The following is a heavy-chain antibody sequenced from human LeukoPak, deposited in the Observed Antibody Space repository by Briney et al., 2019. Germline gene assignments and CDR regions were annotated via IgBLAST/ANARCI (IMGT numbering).Heavy chain of an antibody. V-gene: IGHV3-30-3*01. D-gene: IGHD2-8*02. Sequence: GGSLRLSCAASGFTFSSYAMHWVRQAPGKGLEWVAVISYDGSNKYYADSVKGRFTISRDNSKNTLYVQMNSLRAEDTAVYYCARGEILVAFDYWGQGTLVTVSS. CDR2: ISYDGSNK. J-gene: IGHJ4*02. CDR1: GFTFSSYA. CDR3: ARGEILVAFDY.